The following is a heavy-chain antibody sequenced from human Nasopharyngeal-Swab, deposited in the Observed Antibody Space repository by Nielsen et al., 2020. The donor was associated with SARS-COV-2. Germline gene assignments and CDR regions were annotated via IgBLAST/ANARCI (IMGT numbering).Heavy chain of an antibody. CDR1: GFTFSSYA. V-gene: IGHV3-23*01. CDR2: ISGSGGST. J-gene: IGHJ3*02. CDR3: AKDYPGGSYWSNAFDI. Sequence: GGSLRLSCAASGFTFSSYAMSWVRQAPGKGLEWVSAISGSGGSTYYADSVKGRFTISRDNSKNTLYLQMNSLRAEDTAVYYCAKDYPGGSYWSNAFDIWGQGTMVTVSS. D-gene: IGHD1-26*01.